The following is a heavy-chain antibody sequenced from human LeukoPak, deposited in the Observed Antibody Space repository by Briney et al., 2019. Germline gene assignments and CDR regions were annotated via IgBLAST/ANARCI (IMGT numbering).Heavy chain of an antibody. CDR3: ARDLGYYTGGTCYPNWFDP. CDR2: INAGNDNT. J-gene: IGHJ5*02. V-gene: IGHV1-3*01. CDR1: GYTFTSYA. Sequence: SVKVSCTSSGYTFTSYAMHWVRQAPAQGLEWMGWINAGNDNTKYSQKFHGRVTITRDTSASTAYMELSSLRSEDTAVYYCARDLGYYTGGTCYPNWFDPWGQGTRVTVSS. D-gene: IGHD2-15*01.